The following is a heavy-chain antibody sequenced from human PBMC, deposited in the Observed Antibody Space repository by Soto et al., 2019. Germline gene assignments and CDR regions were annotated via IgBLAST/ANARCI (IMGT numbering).Heavy chain of an antibody. D-gene: IGHD3-10*01. Sequence: SGPTLVNPTQTLTLTCTFSGFSLSTSGMCVSWIRQPPGKALEWLALIDWDDDKYYSTSLKTRLTISKDTSKNQVVLTMTNMDPVDAATYYCARGLWFGESAMYGYWGQGTLVTVSS. J-gene: IGHJ4*02. CDR2: IDWDDDK. CDR1: GFSLSTSGMC. V-gene: IGHV2-70*01. CDR3: ARGLWFGESAMYGY.